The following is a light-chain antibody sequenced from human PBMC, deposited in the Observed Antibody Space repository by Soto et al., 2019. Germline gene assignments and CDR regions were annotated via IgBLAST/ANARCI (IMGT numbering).Light chain of an antibody. CDR1: HSVSSSD. CDR2: SAS. J-gene: IGKJ1*01. V-gene: IGKV3-20*01. CDR3: QQYGYSFWT. Sequence: ELVLTQSPGTLSLSPGERATLSCRVSHSVSSSDLAWYQQKPGQAPRLLSYSASRRAAGIPDRFSGSGSGTDYTLTISRLEPEDFAVYYCQQYGYSFWTFGQGTKVAI.